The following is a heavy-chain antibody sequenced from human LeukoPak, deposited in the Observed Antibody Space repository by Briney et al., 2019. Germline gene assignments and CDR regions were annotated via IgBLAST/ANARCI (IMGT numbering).Heavy chain of an antibody. J-gene: IGHJ4*02. CDR1: GFTFGDYS. Sequence: GGSLILSCTASGFTFGDYSMSWFRQAPGKGLEWVGFIRSKAYGGTIQYAASVRGRFTISRDDSKSIAYLQMDSLKTEDTAMYYCTRNPYYDFCCFDYWGQGTLVTVSS. CDR2: IRSKAYGGTI. CDR3: TRNPYYDFCCFDY. V-gene: IGHV3-49*03. D-gene: IGHD3-3*01.